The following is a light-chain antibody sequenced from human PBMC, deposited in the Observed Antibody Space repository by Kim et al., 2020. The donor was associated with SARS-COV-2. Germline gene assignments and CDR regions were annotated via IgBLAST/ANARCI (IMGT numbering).Light chain of an antibody. V-gene: IGLV3-1*01. Sequence: SYELTQPPSVSVSPGQTASITCSGDKLGDEYTCWYQQKPGQSPVLVIYQDNMRPSGIPERFSGSSSGKTATLTISGTQAMDEADYFCQAWDTSALVFGGG. CDR1: KLGDEY. J-gene: IGLJ2*01. CDR2: QDN. CDR3: QAWDTSALV.